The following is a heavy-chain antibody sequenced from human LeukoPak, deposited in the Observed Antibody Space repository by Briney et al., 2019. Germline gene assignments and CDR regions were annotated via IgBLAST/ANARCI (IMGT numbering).Heavy chain of an antibody. CDR3: AKDSARLARGEFDP. J-gene: IGHJ5*02. Sequence: GGSLRLSCAASGFTFSSYAMSWVRQAARKRLECVSAISGSGGSTYYADSVKGRFTISRDNSKNTLYLQMNSLRAEDTAVYYCAKDSARLARGEFDPWGQGTLVTVSS. CDR1: GFTFSSYA. V-gene: IGHV3-23*01. CDR2: ISGSGGST. D-gene: IGHD3-10*01.